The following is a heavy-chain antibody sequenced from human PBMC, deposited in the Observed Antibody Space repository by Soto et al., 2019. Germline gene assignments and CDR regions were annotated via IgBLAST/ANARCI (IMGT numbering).Heavy chain of an antibody. D-gene: IGHD1-7*01. V-gene: IGHV1-24*01. CDR1: GYTLTELS. Sequence: VASVKVSCKVSGYTLTELSMHWVRQAPGKGLEWMGGFDPEDGETIYAQKFQGRVTMTEDTSTDTAYMELSSLRSEDTAVYYCATALITGTAQGFDPWGQGTLVTVSS. CDR3: ATALITGTAQGFDP. CDR2: FDPEDGET. J-gene: IGHJ5*02.